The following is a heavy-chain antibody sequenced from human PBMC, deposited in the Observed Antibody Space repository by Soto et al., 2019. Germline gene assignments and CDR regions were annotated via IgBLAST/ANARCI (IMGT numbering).Heavy chain of an antibody. J-gene: IGHJ5*02. Sequence: ASVKVSCKASGGTFSSYAISWVRQAPGQGLEWMGGIIPIFGTANYAQKFQGRVTITADESTSTAYMELSSLRSEDTPVDYCVSAAGIYNWFDPWGQGTLVTVSS. CDR1: GGTFSSYA. CDR3: VSAAGIYNWFDP. CDR2: IIPIFGTA. V-gene: IGHV1-69*13. D-gene: IGHD6-13*01.